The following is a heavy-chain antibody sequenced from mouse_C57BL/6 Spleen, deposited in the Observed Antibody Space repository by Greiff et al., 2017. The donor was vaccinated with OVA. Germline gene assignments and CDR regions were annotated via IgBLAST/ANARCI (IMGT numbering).Heavy chain of an antibody. CDR1: GFTFSSYA. J-gene: IGHJ2*01. V-gene: IGHV5-4*01. Sequence: DVKLQESGGGLVKPGGSLKLSCAASGFTFSSYAMSWVRQTPEKRLEWVATISDGGSYTYYPDNVKGRFTISRDNAKNNLYLQMSHLKSEDTAMYYCAREGSNCLDYWGQGTTLTVSS. CDR2: ISDGGSYT. CDR3: AREGSNCLDY. D-gene: IGHD2-5*01.